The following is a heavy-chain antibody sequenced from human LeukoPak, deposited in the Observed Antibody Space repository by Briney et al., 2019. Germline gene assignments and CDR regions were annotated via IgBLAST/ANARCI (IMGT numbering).Heavy chain of an antibody. CDR1: GFTFSSYS. J-gene: IGHJ4*02. Sequence: GGSLRLSCAASGFTFSSYSMSWVRQAPGKGLEWVSYISSGSDTIYYADSVKGRFTISKDNAKNSLYLQMNSLRDEDTAVYYCARKYEQTWGQGTLVTVSS. CDR3: ARKYEQT. D-gene: IGHD2-2*01. CDR2: ISSGSDTI. V-gene: IGHV3-48*02.